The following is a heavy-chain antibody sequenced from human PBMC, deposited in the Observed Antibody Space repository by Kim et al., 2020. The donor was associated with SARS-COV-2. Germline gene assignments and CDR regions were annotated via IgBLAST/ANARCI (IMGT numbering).Heavy chain of an antibody. J-gene: IGHJ6*03. V-gene: IGHV7-4-1*02. CDR1: GYTFTSYA. Sequence: ASVKVSCKASGYTFTSYAMNWVRQAPGQGLEWMGWINTNTGNPTYAQGFTGRFVFSLDTSVSTAYLQISSLKAEDTAVYYCARFIVVVPAAPYYYYYMDVWGKGTTVTVSS. CDR3: ARFIVVVPAAPYYYYYMDV. CDR2: INTNTGNP. D-gene: IGHD2-2*01.